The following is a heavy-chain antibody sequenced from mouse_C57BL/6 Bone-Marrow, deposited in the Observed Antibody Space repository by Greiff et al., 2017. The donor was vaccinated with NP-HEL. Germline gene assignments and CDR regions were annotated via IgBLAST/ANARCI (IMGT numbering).Heavy chain of an antibody. CDR1: GFTFSNYW. V-gene: IGHV6-3*01. CDR2: IRLKSDNYAT. J-gene: IGHJ3*01. CDR3: TRGVYYGSSYFAWFAY. Sequence: EVQVVESGGGLVQPGGSMKLSCVASGFTFSNYWMNWVRQSPEKGLEWVAQIRLKSDNYATHYAESVKGRFTISRDDSKSSVYLQMNNLRAEDTGIYYCTRGVYYGSSYFAWFAYWGQGTLVTVSA. D-gene: IGHD1-1*01.